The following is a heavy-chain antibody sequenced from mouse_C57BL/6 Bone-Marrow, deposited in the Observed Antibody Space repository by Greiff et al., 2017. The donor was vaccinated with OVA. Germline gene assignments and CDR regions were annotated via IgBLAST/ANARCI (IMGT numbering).Heavy chain of an antibody. J-gene: IGHJ1*03. Sequence: QVQLQQPGAELVRPGSSVKLSCKASGYTFTSYWMHWVKQRPIQGLEWIGNIDPSDSETHYNQKFKDKATLTVDKSSSTAYMQLSSLTSEDSAVYYCARDYYYGSSRYWYFDVWGTGTTVTVSS. D-gene: IGHD1-1*01. CDR3: ARDYYYGSSRYWYFDV. CDR1: GYTFTSYW. V-gene: IGHV1-52*01. CDR2: IDPSDSET.